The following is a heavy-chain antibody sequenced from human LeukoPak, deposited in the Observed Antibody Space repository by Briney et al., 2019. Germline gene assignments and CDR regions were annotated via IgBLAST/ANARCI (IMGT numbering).Heavy chain of an antibody. CDR1: GGPFSGYF. J-gene: IGHJ4*01. D-gene: IGHD3-22*01. Sequence: SETLSLTCVVYGGPFSGYFWSWIRQPPGKGLEWIGEITPSGSTNYSPSLKSRVSISIDTSKKKLSLRLTSVTAADSAVYYCASSFYYDSRDYWGQEPWSPSPQ. V-gene: IGHV4-34*01. CDR2: ITPSGST. CDR3: ASSFYYDSRDY.